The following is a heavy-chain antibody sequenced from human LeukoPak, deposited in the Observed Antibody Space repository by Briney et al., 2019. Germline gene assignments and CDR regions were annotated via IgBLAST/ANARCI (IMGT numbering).Heavy chain of an antibody. CDR3: ARDDYYDSSGPGA. D-gene: IGHD3-22*01. V-gene: IGHV3-23*01. Sequence: GGSLRLSCAASGFTFSSYAMTWVRQAPGKGLEWVSSISGSGGSTYYADSVKGRFTISRDNSKNTLYLQMNSLRAEDTAVYYCARDDYYDSSGPGAWGQGTLVTVSS. CDR1: GFTFSSYA. CDR2: ISGSGGST. J-gene: IGHJ5*02.